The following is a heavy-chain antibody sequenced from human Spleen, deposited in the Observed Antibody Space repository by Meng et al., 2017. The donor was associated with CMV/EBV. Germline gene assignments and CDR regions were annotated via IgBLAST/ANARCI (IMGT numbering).Heavy chain of an antibody. Sequence: SGFTFSSYAMHWVRQAPGKGLEWVAVISYDGSNKYYAASVKGRFTISRDNSKNTLYLQMNSLRAEDTAVYYCARTNWNYFYYDSKSDYWGQGTLVTVSS. V-gene: IGHV3-30*04. D-gene: IGHD3-22*01. CDR3: ARTNWNYFYYDSKSDY. CDR2: ISYDGSNK. J-gene: IGHJ4*02. CDR1: GFTFSSYA.